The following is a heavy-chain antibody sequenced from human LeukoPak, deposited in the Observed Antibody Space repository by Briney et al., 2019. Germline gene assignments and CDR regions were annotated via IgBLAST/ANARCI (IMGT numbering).Heavy chain of an antibody. CDR3: AKDFSSWYRRVNWFDP. J-gene: IGHJ5*02. CDR2: ISWNSGSI. CDR1: GFTFDDYA. D-gene: IGHD6-13*01. Sequence: GGSLRLSCATSGFTFDDYAMHWVRQAPGKGLEWVSGISWNSGSIGYADSVKGRFTISRDNAKNSLYLQMNSLRAEDTALYYCAKDFSSWYRRVNWFDPWGQGTLVTVSP. V-gene: IGHV3-9*01.